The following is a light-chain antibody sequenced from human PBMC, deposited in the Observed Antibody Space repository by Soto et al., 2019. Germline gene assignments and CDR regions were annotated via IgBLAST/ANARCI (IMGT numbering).Light chain of an antibody. CDR3: CSFAGTYSLYV. J-gene: IGLJ1*01. CDR2: DVS. CDR1: SSDVGGYDY. Sequence: QSALTQPRSVSGSPGQSVTISCTGTSSDVGGYDYVSWYQQHPGKAPKLMIYDVSQWPSGVPHRFSGSKSGSTASLTISGLQAEDEADYYCCSFAGTYSLYVFGTGTKLTVL. V-gene: IGLV2-11*01.